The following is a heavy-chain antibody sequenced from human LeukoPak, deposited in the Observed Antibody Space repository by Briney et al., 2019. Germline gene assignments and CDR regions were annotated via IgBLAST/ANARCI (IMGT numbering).Heavy chain of an antibody. CDR2: IYYSGST. CDR3: ARQYYDSSGYYPFDY. CDR1: GVSISSSSYY. V-gene: IGHV4-39*01. Sequence: SETLSLTCTVSGVSISSSSYYWGWIRQPPGKGLECSGSIYYSGSTYYNPSLRRRVTISVDTSKNQFSLKLSSVTAADTAVYYCARQYYDSSGYYPFDYWGQGTLVTVSS. D-gene: IGHD3-22*01. J-gene: IGHJ4*02.